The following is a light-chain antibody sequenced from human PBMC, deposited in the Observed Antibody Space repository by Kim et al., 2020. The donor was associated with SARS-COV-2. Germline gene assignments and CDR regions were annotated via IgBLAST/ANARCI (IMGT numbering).Light chain of an antibody. CDR3: CSYAGNFISL. CDR2: EIN. J-gene: IGLJ3*02. CDR1: NSDVGAYNL. Sequence: QSALTQPASVSGSPGQSITISCTGTNSDVGAYNLVSWYQHHPGEAPKLLIFEINRRPSGVSDRFSGSRSGYTASLTISGLQAEDEADYYCCSYAGNFISLFGGGTKVTVL. V-gene: IGLV2-23*02.